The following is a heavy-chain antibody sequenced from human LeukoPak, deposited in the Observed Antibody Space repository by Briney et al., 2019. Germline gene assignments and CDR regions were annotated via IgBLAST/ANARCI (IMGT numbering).Heavy chain of an antibody. CDR1: GFTLSAYA. CDR3: ARPFPYYDSSGYYTDY. V-gene: IGHV3-30*04. CDR2: ISYDESYK. D-gene: IGHD3-22*01. J-gene: IGHJ4*02. Sequence: GGSLRLSCAASGFTLSAYAMHWVRQAPGEGLEWLAFISYDESYKYYADSVKGRFTISRDNSKNTLYLQMNSLRAEDTAVYYCARPFPYYDSSGYYTDYWGQGTLVTVSS.